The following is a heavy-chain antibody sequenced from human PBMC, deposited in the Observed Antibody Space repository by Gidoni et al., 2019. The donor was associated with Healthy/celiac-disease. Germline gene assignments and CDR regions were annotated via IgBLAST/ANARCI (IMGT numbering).Heavy chain of an antibody. CDR2: ISSSSSYI. Sequence: EVQLVESGGGLVKPGGSLRLSCAASGFTFSSYSMNWVRQAPGKGLEWVSSISSSSSYIYYADSVKGRFTISRDNAKNSLYLQMNSLRAEDTAVYYCARDPRKSRGAIFGVARGSRYFDLWGRGTLVTVSS. CDR1: GFTFSSYS. J-gene: IGHJ2*01. CDR3: ARDPRKSRGAIFGVARGSRYFDL. V-gene: IGHV3-21*01. D-gene: IGHD3-3*01.